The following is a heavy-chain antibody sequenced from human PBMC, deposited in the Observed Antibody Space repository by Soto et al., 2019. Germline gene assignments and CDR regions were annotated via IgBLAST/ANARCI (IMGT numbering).Heavy chain of an antibody. CDR2: ISYDGRNK. CDR3: AKGQHCSSTSCYFYYYGVDV. J-gene: IGHJ6*02. V-gene: IGHV3-30*18. Sequence: QVQLVESGGGVVQPGRSLRLSCAASGFTFSTYGMHWVRQAPGKGLEWVAVISYDGRNKFYADSVKVRLTIPRDNSKNTLYLQMNSLRAEDTAVYYCAKGQHCSSTSCYFYYYGVDVWGQGTTVAVSS. D-gene: IGHD2-2*01. CDR1: GFTFSTYG.